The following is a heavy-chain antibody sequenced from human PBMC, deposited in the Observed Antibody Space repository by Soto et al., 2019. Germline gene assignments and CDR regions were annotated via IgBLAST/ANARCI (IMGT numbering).Heavy chain of an antibody. CDR3: AREGYCSSGSCALYSHYDFGMDV. CDR1: CDSFPRYG. J-gene: IGHJ6*02. Sequence: ASVKVSCKASCDSFPRYGFSWVRHAPGQGLEWMGSITTYNEKTKYAQKFQGRITMTTDTPTSTAHMELRSLTSDDTAVYYCAREGYCSSGSCALYSHYDFGMDVWGQGTTVTVSS. D-gene: IGHD2-15*01. CDR2: ITTYNEKT. V-gene: IGHV1-18*01.